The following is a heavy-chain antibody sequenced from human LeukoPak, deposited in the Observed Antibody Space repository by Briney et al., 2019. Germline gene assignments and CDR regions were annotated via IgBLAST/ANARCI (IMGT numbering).Heavy chain of an antibody. V-gene: IGHV1-2*02. CDR3: ARGYDSSGYYYSIWY. CDR2: INPNSGGT. Sequence: GASVEVSCKASGYTFTGYYMHWVRQAPGQGLEWMGWINPNSGGTNYAQKFQGRVTMTRDTSISTAYMELSRLRSDDTAVYYCARGYDSSGYYYSIWYWGQGTLVTVSS. D-gene: IGHD3-22*01. CDR1: GYTFTGYY. J-gene: IGHJ4*02.